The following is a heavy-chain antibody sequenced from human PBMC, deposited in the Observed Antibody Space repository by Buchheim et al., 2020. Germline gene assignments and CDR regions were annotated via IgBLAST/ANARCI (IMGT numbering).Heavy chain of an antibody. V-gene: IGHV3-30*18. J-gene: IGHJ4*02. CDR3: AKDQGQWLSD. D-gene: IGHD6-19*01. CDR1: GFTFSSYG. CDR2: ISYDGSNK. Sequence: VQLVESGGGVVQPGRSLRLSCAASGFTFSSYGMHWVRQAPGKGLEWVAVISYDGSNKYYADSVKGRFTISRDNSKNTLYLQMNSLRAEDTAVYYCAKDQGQWLSDWGQGTL.